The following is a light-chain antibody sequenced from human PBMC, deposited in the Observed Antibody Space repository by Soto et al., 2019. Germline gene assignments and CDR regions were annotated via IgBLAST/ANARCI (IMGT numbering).Light chain of an antibody. CDR1: QSVSSSS. Sequence: EIVLTQSPGTLSLSPGERATLSCRASQSVSSSSLAWYQQKRGQAPRLLIHGASSRATGIPDRFRGSGSGTDFTLTISRLEPEDFAVYYCQQYGGSPRTFGQGTKVEVK. V-gene: IGKV3-20*01. CDR3: QQYGGSPRT. J-gene: IGKJ1*01. CDR2: GAS.